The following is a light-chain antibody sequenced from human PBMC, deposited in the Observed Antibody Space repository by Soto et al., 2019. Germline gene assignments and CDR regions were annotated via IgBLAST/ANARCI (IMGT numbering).Light chain of an antibody. CDR1: SSDVGGFNS. J-gene: IGLJ1*01. CDR3: SSYTSTMTNV. Sequence: CVRKQPASGYGSHGDSLTISCTGTSSDVGGFNSVSWYQLRPGTAPKLILYDVVDRPSGVSYRFSGSKSGNTASLTISGLQAADEADYFCSSYTSTMTNVFGSGTKVTVL. CDR2: DVV. V-gene: IGLV2-14*03.